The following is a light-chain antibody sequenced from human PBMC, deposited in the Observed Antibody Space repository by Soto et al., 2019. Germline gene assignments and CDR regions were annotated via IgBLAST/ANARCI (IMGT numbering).Light chain of an antibody. CDR1: SSDVGGYNY. CDR2: DVS. V-gene: IGLV2-14*01. Sequence: QSVLTQPASVSGSPGQSITISCTGTSSDVGGYNYVSWYQQHPVKAPKLMIYDVSNRPSGVSNRSSGSKSGNTASLTISGLQAEDEADYYCSSYTSSSTWVFGGGTKLIVL. J-gene: IGLJ3*02. CDR3: SSYTSSSTWV.